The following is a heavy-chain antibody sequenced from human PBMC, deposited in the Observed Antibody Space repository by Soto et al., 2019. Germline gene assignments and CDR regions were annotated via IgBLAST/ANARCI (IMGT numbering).Heavy chain of an antibody. V-gene: IGHV4-4*02. J-gene: IGHJ4*02. CDR3: ARKGWTGGIDY. CDR1: GASISSPNW. D-gene: IGHD7-27*01. Sequence: QVQLQESGPGLVKPSGTLSLTCAVSGASISSPNWWSWVRQPPGKGLEGVGEIYHSGSTNYNPSLKSRVTVSVDKSKNQFSLELSSVTAADTALYYCARKGWTGGIDYWGQGILVTVSS. CDR2: IYHSGST.